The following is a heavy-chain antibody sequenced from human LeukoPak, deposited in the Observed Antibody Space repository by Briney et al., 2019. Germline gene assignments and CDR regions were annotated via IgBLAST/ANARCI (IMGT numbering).Heavy chain of an antibody. V-gene: IGHV3-48*03. Sequence: GGSLRPSCAASGFTFSNYDMNWVRQAPGKGLEWVSYISRSGVNIYAESVKGRFTISRDNTKNSLYLQMNSLRAEDTAVYYCATVYGNYGPYWGQGTLVTVSS. CDR3: ATVYGNYGPY. CDR1: GFTFSNYD. J-gene: IGHJ4*02. CDR2: ISRSGVNI. D-gene: IGHD4-11*01.